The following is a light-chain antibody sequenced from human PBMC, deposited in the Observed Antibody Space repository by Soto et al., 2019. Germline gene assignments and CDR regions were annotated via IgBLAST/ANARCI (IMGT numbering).Light chain of an antibody. CDR1: QSVSSS. J-gene: IGKJ3*01. Sequence: EIQLTQSPATLSLSLGDRVTITCRASQSVSSSLAWYQQIPGQAPRRLIYDASNRHTGIPARFSGSGSGTDFNLTISSLGPEDVEFYYYHCRSNSPSAVTFGAGTKVDIK. CDR3: HCRSNSPSAVT. V-gene: IGKV3-11*01. CDR2: DAS.